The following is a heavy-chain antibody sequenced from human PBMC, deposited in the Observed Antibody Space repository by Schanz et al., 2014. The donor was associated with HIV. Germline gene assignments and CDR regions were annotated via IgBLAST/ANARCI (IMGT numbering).Heavy chain of an antibody. CDR2: IWHDGSNK. CDR3: ARDPDNSDYYPHFFDS. Sequence: VQLLESGGGVVQPGGSLRLSCVGSGFAMSWVRQAPGKGLEWVAVIWHDGSNKYYADSVKGRFTISRDNSKNTLYLEMNSLRPEDTAVYYCARDPDNSDYYPHFFDSWGQGTLVTVSS. D-gene: IGHD3-22*01. J-gene: IGHJ4*02. CDR1: GFAMS. V-gene: IGHV3-33*08.